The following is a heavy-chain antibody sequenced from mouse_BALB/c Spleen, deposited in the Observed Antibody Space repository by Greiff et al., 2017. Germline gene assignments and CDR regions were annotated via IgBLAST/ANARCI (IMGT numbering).Heavy chain of an antibody. CDR1: GFDFSRYW. CDR2: INPDSSTI. J-gene: IGHJ3*01. V-gene: IGHV4-1*02. D-gene: IGHD2-4*01. CDR3: ARGGMITPFAY. Sequence: EVMLVESGGGLVQPGGSLKLSCAASGFDFSRYWMSWVRQAPGKGLEWIGEINPDSSTINYTPSLKDKFIISRDNAKNTLYLQMSKVRSEDTALYYCARGGMITPFAYWGQGTLVTVSA.